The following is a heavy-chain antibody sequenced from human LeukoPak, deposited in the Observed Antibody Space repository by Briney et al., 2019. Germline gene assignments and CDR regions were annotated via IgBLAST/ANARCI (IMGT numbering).Heavy chain of an antibody. V-gene: IGHV3-48*01. D-gene: IGHD3-3*01. CDR1: GFTFSSYS. J-gene: IGHJ4*02. CDR3: ARVKGSGYRNSIDY. Sequence: GGSLRLSCAASGFTFSSYSMNWVRQAPGKGLEWVSYISSSSSTIYYADSVKGRFTISRDNAKNSLYLQMNSLRAEDTALYYCARVKGSGYRNSIDYWGQGTLVNVS. CDR2: ISSSSSTI.